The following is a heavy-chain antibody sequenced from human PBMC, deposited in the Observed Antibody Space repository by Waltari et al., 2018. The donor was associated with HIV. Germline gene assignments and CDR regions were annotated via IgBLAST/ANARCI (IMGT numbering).Heavy chain of an antibody. CDR2: THPNSGRT. CDR1: GNTFTSSQ. D-gene: IGHD6-25*01. Sequence: QVHLVQSATEVKKPGASVKVSCPASGNTFTSSQLHWVRQAAGQGLEWMGWTHPNSGRTGYARKFQGRVKMTSNTSTSTVYMELSSLRSEDTAIYYCAKSLAAAGTRGWFDTWGQGTLVTVSS. V-gene: IGHV1-8*01. CDR3: AKSLAAAGTRGWFDT. J-gene: IGHJ5*02.